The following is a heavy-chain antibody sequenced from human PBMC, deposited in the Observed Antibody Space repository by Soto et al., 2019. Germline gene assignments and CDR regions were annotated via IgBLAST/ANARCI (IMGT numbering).Heavy chain of an antibody. CDR1: GFTFDDYG. Sequence: GGSLRLSCAASGFTFDDYGMSWVRQAPGKGLEWVSGINWNGGSTGYADSVKGRFTISRDNAKNSLYLQMNSLRAEDTALYHCARLGGTYYDILTGYSYYYYYYMDVWGKGTTVTVSS. J-gene: IGHJ6*03. V-gene: IGHV3-20*01. CDR2: INWNGGST. CDR3: ARLGGTYYDILTGYSYYYYYYMDV. D-gene: IGHD3-9*01.